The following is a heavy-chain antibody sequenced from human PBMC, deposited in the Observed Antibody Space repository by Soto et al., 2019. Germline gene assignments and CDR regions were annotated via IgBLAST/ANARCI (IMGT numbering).Heavy chain of an antibody. Sequence: GESLKISXKGSGYSFTSYWISWVRQMPGKGLEWMGRIDPSDSYTNYSPSFQGHVTISADKSISTAYLQWSSLKASDTAMYYCATLRVGFGELLTYWGQGTLVTVSS. CDR3: ATLRVGFGELLTY. CDR1: GYSFTSYW. V-gene: IGHV5-10-1*01. D-gene: IGHD3-10*01. CDR2: IDPSDSYT. J-gene: IGHJ4*02.